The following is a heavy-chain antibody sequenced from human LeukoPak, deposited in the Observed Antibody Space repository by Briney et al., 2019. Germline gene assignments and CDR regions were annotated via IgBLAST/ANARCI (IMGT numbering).Heavy chain of an antibody. J-gene: IGHJ4*02. Sequence: ASVTVSCKASGYTFTSYGISWVRQAPGQGLEWMGWISAYNGNTNYAQKLQGRVTMTTDTSTSTAYMELRSLRSDDTAVYYCARGPYSSSWYGVFDYWGQGTLVTVSS. CDR1: GYTFTSYG. CDR3: ARGPYSSSWYGVFDY. D-gene: IGHD6-13*01. CDR2: ISAYNGNT. V-gene: IGHV1-18*01.